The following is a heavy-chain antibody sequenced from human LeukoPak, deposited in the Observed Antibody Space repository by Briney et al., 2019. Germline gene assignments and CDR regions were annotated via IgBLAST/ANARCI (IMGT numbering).Heavy chain of an antibody. J-gene: IGHJ4*02. CDR1: GFTFSSYS. D-gene: IGHD3-3*01. CDR2: ISSSSSYI. V-gene: IGHV3-21*04. Sequence: GGSLRLSCAASGFTFSSYSMNWFRQAPGKGLEWVSSISSSSSYIYYADSVKGRFTISRDNAKNSLYLQMNSLRAEDSALYYCAKDEWFIYRADFILDYWGQGTLVTVSS. CDR3: AKDEWFIYRADFILDY.